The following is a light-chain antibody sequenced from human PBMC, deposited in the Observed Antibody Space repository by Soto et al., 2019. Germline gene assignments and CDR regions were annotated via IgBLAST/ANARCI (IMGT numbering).Light chain of an antibody. CDR1: SVDVGDYNS. CDR2: HVT. V-gene: IGLV2-14*03. J-gene: IGLJ1*01. Sequence: QSALTQPASVSGSPGQSITISCTGSSVDVGDYNSVSWYQQHPGKAPKVMIYHVTIRASGVSNRFSCSKSGNTASLTLSGLQAEDEDDYYCSSSSHSPPSYVFGTGTRSPS. CDR3: SSSSHSPPSYV.